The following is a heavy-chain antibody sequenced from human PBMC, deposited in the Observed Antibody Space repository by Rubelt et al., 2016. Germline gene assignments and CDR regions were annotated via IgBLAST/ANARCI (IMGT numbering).Heavy chain of an antibody. CDR3: AGRTAASGTFYH. Sequence: SLTCAFSGGSINDNNWWSWVRQPPGKGLEWIVEISHSGSTSYNPSLQSRVTISMDKSMHHFSLRLSSVTAADTAVYYCAGRTAASGTFYHWGQGTLVTVSS. CDR2: ISHSGST. CDR1: GGSINDNNW. V-gene: IGHV4-4*02. D-gene: IGHD1/OR15-1a*01. J-gene: IGHJ4*02.